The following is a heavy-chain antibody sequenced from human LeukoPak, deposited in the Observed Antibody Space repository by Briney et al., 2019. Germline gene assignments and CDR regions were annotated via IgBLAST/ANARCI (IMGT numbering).Heavy chain of an antibody. CDR3: ARGYCSGGSCYSYYYYNYMDV. V-gene: IGHV4-39*07. CDR1: GDSLSTSKSY. Sequence: LETLFLTCTVSGDSLSTSKSYWGWVPHPPRKGLGWVGGIYYNGETYYNASLKSRVTISVDTSKNQFSLKLSSVTAADTAVYYCARGYCSGGSCYSYYYYNYMDVWGKGTTVTVSS. CDR2: IYYNGET. D-gene: IGHD2-15*01. J-gene: IGHJ6*03.